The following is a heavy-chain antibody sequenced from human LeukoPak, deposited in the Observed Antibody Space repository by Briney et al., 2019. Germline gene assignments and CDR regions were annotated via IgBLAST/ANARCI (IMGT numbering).Heavy chain of an antibody. CDR1: GGSISSNYYY. V-gene: IGHV4-39*07. Sequence: SETLSLTCTVSGGSISSNYYYWGWIRQPPGKGLEWIENIYYSGSTYYNPSLRSRVTISIDTSKNQFSLKVKSVTAADTAVYYCASASGLNDAFDIWGQGTMVIVSS. CDR3: ASASGLNDAFDI. D-gene: IGHD6-19*01. CDR2: IYYSGST. J-gene: IGHJ3*02.